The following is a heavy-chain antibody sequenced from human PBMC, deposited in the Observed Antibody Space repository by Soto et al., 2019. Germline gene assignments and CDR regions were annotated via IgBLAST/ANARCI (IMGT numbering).Heavy chain of an antibody. J-gene: IGHJ4*02. CDR3: ARGRDGDY. Sequence: QVHLVQYGAEVKKPGASVKVSCKASGYTFTSYGITWVRQAPGQGLEWMGWISAHNGNTDYAQKLQGRVIVTRDTSTSTAYMELRSLISDDTAVYYCARGRDGDYWGQGALVTVSS. D-gene: IGHD6-6*01. V-gene: IGHV1-18*01. CDR1: GYTFTSYG. CDR2: ISAHNGNT.